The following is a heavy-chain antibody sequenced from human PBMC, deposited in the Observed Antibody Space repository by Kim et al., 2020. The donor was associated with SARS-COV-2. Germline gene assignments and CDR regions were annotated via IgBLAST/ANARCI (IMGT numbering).Heavy chain of an antibody. CDR3: VTSGYSRSGRLVLGDY. CDR1: GYTFTSYA. J-gene: IGHJ4*02. D-gene: IGHD5-12*01. Sequence: ASVKVSCKASGYTFTSYAMNWVRQAPGQGLEWMGWINTNTGNPTYAQGFTGRFVFSLDTSVSTAYLQISSLKAEDTAVYYCVTSGYSRSGRLVLGDYWGQGTLVTVSS. V-gene: IGHV7-4-1*02. CDR2: INTNTGNP.